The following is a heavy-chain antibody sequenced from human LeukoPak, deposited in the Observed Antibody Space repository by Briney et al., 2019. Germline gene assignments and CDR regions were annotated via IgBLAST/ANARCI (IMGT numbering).Heavy chain of an antibody. CDR3: ARDEYCSGGSCYSAGAFDF. V-gene: IGHV3-48*03. CDR2: ISSSGDTI. D-gene: IGHD2-15*01. J-gene: IGHJ3*01. CDR1: GFTFNTYE. Sequence: PGGSLRLSCAASGFTFNTYEMNWVRQAPGKGLEWLSYISSSGDTIYYADSVKGRFTISRDNAKNSLYLHMNSLRAEDTAVYYCARDEYCSGGSCYSAGAFDFWGQGTVVTVSS.